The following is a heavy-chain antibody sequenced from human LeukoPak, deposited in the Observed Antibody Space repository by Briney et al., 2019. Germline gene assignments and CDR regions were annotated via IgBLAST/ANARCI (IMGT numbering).Heavy chain of an antibody. Sequence: ASVKVSCKASGYTFTAYYMHGVRQAPGQGLEWMGWINPNSGGTYYAQKFQGRVTMTRDTSISTAYMELSRLRSDDTAVYYCARDRVVVPAAFDYWGQGTLVTVSS. CDR3: ARDRVVVPAAFDY. CDR2: INPNSGGT. CDR1: GYTFTAYY. J-gene: IGHJ4*02. V-gene: IGHV1-2*02. D-gene: IGHD2-2*01.